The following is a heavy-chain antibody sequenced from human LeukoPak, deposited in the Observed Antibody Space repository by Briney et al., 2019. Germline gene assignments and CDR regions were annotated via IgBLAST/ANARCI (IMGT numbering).Heavy chain of an antibody. CDR1: GFTFSSYA. CDR2: ISYDGSNK. J-gene: IGHJ4*02. V-gene: IGHV3-30*04. D-gene: IGHD3-9*01. Sequence: GGSLRLSCAASGFTFSSYAMHWVRQAPGKGLEWVAVISYDGSNKYYADSVKGRFTISRDNSKNTLYLQMNSLRAEDTAVYYCARDLERYFDWLLGYYFDYWGQGTLVTVSS. CDR3: ARDLERYFDWLLGYYFDY.